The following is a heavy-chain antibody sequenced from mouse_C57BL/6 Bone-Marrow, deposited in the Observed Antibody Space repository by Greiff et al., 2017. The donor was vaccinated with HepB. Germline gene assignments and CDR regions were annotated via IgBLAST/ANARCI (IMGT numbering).Heavy chain of an antibody. Sequence: EVKLMESGGDLVKPGGSLKLSCAASGFTFSSYGMSWVRQTPDKRLEWVATISSGGSYTYYPDSVKGRFTISRDNAKNTLYLQMSSLKSEDTAVYYCARDYGSSLFDYWGQGTTLTVSS. CDR1: GFTFSSYG. CDR2: ISSGGSYT. J-gene: IGHJ2*01. CDR3: ARDYGSSLFDY. D-gene: IGHD1-1*01. V-gene: IGHV5-6*01.